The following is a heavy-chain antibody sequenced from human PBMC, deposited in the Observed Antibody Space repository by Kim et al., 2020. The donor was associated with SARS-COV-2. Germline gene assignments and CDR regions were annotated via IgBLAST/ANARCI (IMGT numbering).Heavy chain of an antibody. V-gene: IGHV1-24*01. D-gene: IGHD2-15*01. Sequence: ASVKVSCKVSGYTLTELSMHWVRQAPGKGLEWMGGFDPEDGETIYAQKFQGRVTMTEDTSTDTAYMELSSLRSGDTAVYYCATAPGYCSGGSCGGWFDPWGQGTLVTVSS. CDR1: GYTLTELS. CDR2: FDPEDGET. J-gene: IGHJ5*02. CDR3: ATAPGYCSGGSCGGWFDP.